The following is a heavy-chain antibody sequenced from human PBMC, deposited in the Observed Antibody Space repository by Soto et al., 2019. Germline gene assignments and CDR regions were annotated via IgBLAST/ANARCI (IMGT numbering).Heavy chain of an antibody. CDR3: VRQGFVALHGLVDV. D-gene: IGHD3-10*01. Sequence: QVQLQESGPGLVKPSETLSLICSDSGGSISSHNWGWIRLPHGKGLEWIGYIRDSGDTSYNPSLNSRVTMSLDTSKKEFSLKLTSLTAADTAVYYCVRQGFVALHGLVDVWGQGTTVTVSS. J-gene: IGHJ6*02. CDR1: GGSISSHN. CDR2: IRDSGDT. V-gene: IGHV4-59*08.